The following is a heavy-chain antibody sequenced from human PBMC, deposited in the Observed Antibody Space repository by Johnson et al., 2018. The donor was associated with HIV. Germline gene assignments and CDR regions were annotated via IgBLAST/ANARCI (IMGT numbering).Heavy chain of an antibody. CDR1: GFTFSDYY. CDR2: ISSSGSPI. J-gene: IGHJ3*02. CDR3: ANGPIKYSRSARGGACEI. Sequence: QVQLVESGGGLVQPGGSLRLSCVASGFTFSDYYMIWIRQAPGKGLEWVSHISSSGSPINYADSVKGRFSISRDSAKNSLYLQMDSLRAEDTAVYYCANGPIKYSRSARGGACEIWGQGTTVIVSS. V-gene: IGHV3-11*04. D-gene: IGHD6-6*01.